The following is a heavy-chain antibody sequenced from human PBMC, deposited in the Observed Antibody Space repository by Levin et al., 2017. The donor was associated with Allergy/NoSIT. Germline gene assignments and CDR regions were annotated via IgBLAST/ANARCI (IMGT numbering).Heavy chain of an antibody. V-gene: IGHV3-23*01. Sequence: GESLKISCAASGFTFSSYAMSWVRQAPGKGLEWVSAISGSGGSTYYADSVKGRFTISRDNSKNTLYLQMNSLRAEDTAVYYCASSDSSSWFFDYWGQGTLVTVSS. J-gene: IGHJ4*02. CDR2: ISGSGGST. CDR1: GFTFSSYA. D-gene: IGHD6-13*01. CDR3: ASSDSSSWFFDY.